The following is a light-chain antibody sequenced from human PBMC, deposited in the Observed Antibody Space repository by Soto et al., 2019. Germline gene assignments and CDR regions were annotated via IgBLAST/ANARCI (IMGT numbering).Light chain of an antibody. CDR2: AAF. Sequence: DIQMTQSPSSLSASVGDRVTITCRASQSISSYLNWYHQKTGKAPKLLIYAAFSLQSGVPSRFSGSGSGTDFTLTISSLQPEDFATYYCLLDFSYFWAFGQGTRWIS. CDR3: LLDFSYFWA. CDR1: QSISSY. J-gene: IGKJ1*01. V-gene: IGKV1-39*02.